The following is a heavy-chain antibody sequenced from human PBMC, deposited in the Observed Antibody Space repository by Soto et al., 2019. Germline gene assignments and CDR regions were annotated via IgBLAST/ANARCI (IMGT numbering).Heavy chain of an antibody. CDR2: FSGGIETT. J-gene: IGHJ4*02. V-gene: IGHV3-23*01. CDR1: GFTFSSYA. Sequence: HPGGSLRLSCAASGFTFSSYAMSWVRQAPGKRLEWVSTFSGGIETTYYADSVKGRFTISRDNSRNTLHLLMNSLRVEDTAIYFCAKATLPTCNGNWCYYFDDWGQGAPVTVSS. CDR3: AKATLPTCNGNWCYYFDD. D-gene: IGHD1-1*01.